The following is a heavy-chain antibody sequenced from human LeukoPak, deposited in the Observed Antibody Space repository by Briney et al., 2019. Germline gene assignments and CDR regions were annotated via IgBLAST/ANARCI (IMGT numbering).Heavy chain of an antibody. CDR3: ARDSQAGTGALYYYYYMDV. CDR2: IYTSGST. CDR1: GGSISSGSYY. D-gene: IGHD1-14*01. Sequence: SETLSLTCTVSGGSISSGSYYWSWIRQPAGKGLEWIGRIYTSGSTNYNPSLKSRVTISVDTSKNQFSLKLRSVTAADTAVYYCARDSQAGTGALYYYYYMDVWGKGTTVTVSS. J-gene: IGHJ6*03. V-gene: IGHV4-61*02.